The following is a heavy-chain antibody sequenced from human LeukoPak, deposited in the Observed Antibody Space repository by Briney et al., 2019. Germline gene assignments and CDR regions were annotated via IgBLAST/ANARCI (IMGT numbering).Heavy chain of an antibody. CDR1: GFTFSSYA. Sequence: GGSLRLSCAASGFTFSSYAMHWVRQAPGKGLEWVAVISYDGSNKYYADSVKGRFTISRDNSKNTLYLQMNSLRAEDTAVYYCARALDYDILTGYFPYWGQGTLVTVSS. V-gene: IGHV3-30-3*01. D-gene: IGHD3-9*01. CDR3: ARALDYDILTGYFPY. J-gene: IGHJ4*02. CDR2: ISYDGSNK.